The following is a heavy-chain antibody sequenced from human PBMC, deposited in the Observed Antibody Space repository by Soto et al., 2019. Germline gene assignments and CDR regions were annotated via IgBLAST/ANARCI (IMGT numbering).Heavy chain of an antibody. CDR3: ARGYDTALAPLF. V-gene: IGHV4-34*01. D-gene: IGHD5-18*01. J-gene: IGHJ4*01. CDR1: GGSVRSYH. Sequence: ASGTLSLTCAVYGGSVRSYHWSWIRQTPGKGLEWTGEINQRTTTNYNPSLKSRVIISLSTPKNQFSLTLSSVTASDPAVYYCARGYDTALAPLFRGHGSLVTVS. CDR2: INQRTTT.